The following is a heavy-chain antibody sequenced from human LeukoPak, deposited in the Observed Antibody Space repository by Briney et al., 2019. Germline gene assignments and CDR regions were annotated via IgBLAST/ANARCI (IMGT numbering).Heavy chain of an antibody. D-gene: IGHD5-12*01. Sequence: GGSLRLSCAASGFIFNDYGIHWVRQAPGKGLEWVAFIQYDGSNKYYADSVKGRFTISRDNSKNTLYLQMNSLRAEDTAVYYCARGPSGYHNTGGQGTLVTVSS. CDR2: IQYDGSNK. CDR3: ARGPSGYHNT. V-gene: IGHV3-30*02. J-gene: IGHJ4*02. CDR1: GFIFNDYG.